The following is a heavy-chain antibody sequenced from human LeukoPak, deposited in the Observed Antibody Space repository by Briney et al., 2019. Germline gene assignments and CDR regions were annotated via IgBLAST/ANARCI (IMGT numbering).Heavy chain of an antibody. CDR2: ISGSGGST. Sequence: QTGGSLRLSYAASGFTFSSYAMSWVRQAPGKGLEWVSAISGSGGSTYYADSVKGRFTISRDNSKNTLYLQMNSLRAEDTAVYYCASNRYYYDSSGYFYWGQGTLVTVSS. CDR1: GFTFSSYA. CDR3: ASNRYYYDSSGYFY. D-gene: IGHD3-22*01. V-gene: IGHV3-23*01. J-gene: IGHJ4*02.